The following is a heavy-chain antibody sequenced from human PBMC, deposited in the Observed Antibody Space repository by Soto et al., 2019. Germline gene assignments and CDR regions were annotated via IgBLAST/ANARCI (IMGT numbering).Heavy chain of an antibody. V-gene: IGHV3-9*01. CDR1: GFTLVIYA. CDR3: AKDSRRTVTTPNDY. CDR2: ISWNSGSI. D-gene: IGHD4-17*01. J-gene: IGHJ4*02. Sequence: EVQLVESGGGLFRLGGSWELSLAASGFTLVIYAWHWVGQVPGRGRGWVSGISWNSGSIGYADSVKGRFTISRDNAKNSLYLQMNSLRAEDTALYYCAKDSRRTVTTPNDYWGQGTLVTVSS.